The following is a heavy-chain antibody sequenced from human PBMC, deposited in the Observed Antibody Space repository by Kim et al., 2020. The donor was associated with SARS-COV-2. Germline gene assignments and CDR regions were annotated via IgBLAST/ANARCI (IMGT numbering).Heavy chain of an antibody. J-gene: IGHJ4*02. CDR1: GFSFSDYY. Sequence: GGSLRLSCAASGFSFSDYYMNWIRQAPGKGLEWVAYINSDGSSMRYADSVNGRFSISRDNATKSLSLQMNSLTPEDTAVYYCVREPANRGQGTLVTVSS. V-gene: IGHV3-11*01. CDR3: VREPAN. CDR2: INSDGSSM.